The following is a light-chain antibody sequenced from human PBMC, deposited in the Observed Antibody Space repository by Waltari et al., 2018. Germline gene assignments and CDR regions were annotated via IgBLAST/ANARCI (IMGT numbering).Light chain of an antibody. V-gene: IGLV2-14*03. CDR3: SSYTSSGTVI. J-gene: IGLJ2*01. CDR2: DVS. CDR1: GSDVGSYVY. Sequence: QSALTQPPSASGSPGQSITISCTGTGSDVGSYVYVSWYQQHPGKGPKLMIFDVSNRPSGVSNRFSGSKSGNTASLTISGLQAEDEADYYCSSYTSSGTVIFGGGTKLTVL.